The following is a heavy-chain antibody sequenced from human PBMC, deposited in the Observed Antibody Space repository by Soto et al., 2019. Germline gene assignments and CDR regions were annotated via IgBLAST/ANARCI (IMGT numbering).Heavy chain of an antibody. CDR2: ISAYNGNT. V-gene: IGHV1-18*01. CDR3: ARGRRDRSSWYWFDP. Sequence: ASVKVSCKASGYTFTSYGISWVRQAPGQGLEWMGWISAYNGNTNYAQKLQGRVTMTTDTSTSTAYMELRSLRSDDTAVYYCARGRRDRSSWYWFDPWGQGTLVTVSS. D-gene: IGHD6-13*01. CDR1: GYTFTSYG. J-gene: IGHJ5*02.